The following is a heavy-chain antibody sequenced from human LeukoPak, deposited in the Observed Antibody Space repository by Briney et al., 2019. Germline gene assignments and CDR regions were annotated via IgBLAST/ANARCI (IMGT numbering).Heavy chain of an antibody. CDR3: ARGRSRFEGYSSGWYLDY. CDR1: GYTLTGYY. D-gene: IGHD6-19*01. J-gene: IGHJ4*02. CDR2: INTDSGGT. V-gene: IGHV1-2*02. Sequence: ASVKVSCKASGYTLTGYYIHWVRQAPGQGLEWMGWINTDSGGTNYAQKFQGRVTMTRDTSITTVYLDLSSLRFDDTAMYYCARGRSRFEGYSSGWYLDYWGQGTLVTVST.